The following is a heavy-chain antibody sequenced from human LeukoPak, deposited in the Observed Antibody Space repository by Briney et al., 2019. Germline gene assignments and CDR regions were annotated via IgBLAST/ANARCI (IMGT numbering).Heavy chain of an antibody. CDR1: GGSISSSSYY. V-gene: IGHV4-39*07. CDR3: AREDNVEMATGY. Sequence: SETLSLTCTVSGGSISSSSYYWGWIRQPPGKGLEWIGSIYSRGSTYYNPSVKGRVTISVDTSKNQFSLKLSSVTGADTAVYYCAREDNVEMATGYWGQGTLVTVSS. CDR2: IYSRGST. D-gene: IGHD5-24*01. J-gene: IGHJ4*02.